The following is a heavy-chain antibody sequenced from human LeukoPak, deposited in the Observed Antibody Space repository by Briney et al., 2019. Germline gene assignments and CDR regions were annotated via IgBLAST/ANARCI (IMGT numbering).Heavy chain of an antibody. Sequence: ARGSLRLSCAASGFTFSYYSMNWVRQAPGKGLEWVSSISSSSSYIYYADSVKGRFTISRDNAKKSLYLQMDSLRAEDTAVYYCARDDGSGSHLEYWGQGTLVTVSS. V-gene: IGHV3-21*01. CDR3: ARDDGSGSHLEY. CDR2: ISSSSSYI. D-gene: IGHD3-10*01. CDR1: GFTFSYYS. J-gene: IGHJ4*02.